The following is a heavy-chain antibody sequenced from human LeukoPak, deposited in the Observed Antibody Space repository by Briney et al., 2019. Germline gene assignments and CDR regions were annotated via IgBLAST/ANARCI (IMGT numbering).Heavy chain of an antibody. Sequence: ASVKVSCKASGYAFTGYYLHWVRQAPGQGLEWVAYINPDTGGTNYAQKFQGRVTVIRDASISTAYMEMSRLTSDDTAIYYCARVAAYTSTWSWFDPWGQGTLVTVSS. V-gene: IGHV1-2*02. CDR3: ARVAAYTSTWSWFDP. CDR1: GYAFTGYY. J-gene: IGHJ5*02. CDR2: INPDTGGT. D-gene: IGHD6-13*01.